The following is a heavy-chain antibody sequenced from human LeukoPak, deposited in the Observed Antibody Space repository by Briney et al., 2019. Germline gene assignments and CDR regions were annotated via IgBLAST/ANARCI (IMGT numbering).Heavy chain of an antibody. D-gene: IGHD6-13*01. Sequence: PSETLSLTCAVYGGSFSGYYWSWIRQPPGKGLEWIGEINHSGSTNYNPSLKSRVTISVDTSKNQFSLKLSSVTAADTAVYYCARRGVQGSSWSKPHQRGLGRSDPWGQGTLVTVSS. CDR1: GGSFSGYY. CDR2: INHSGST. CDR3: ARRGVQGSSWSKPHQRGLGRSDP. V-gene: IGHV4-34*01. J-gene: IGHJ5*02.